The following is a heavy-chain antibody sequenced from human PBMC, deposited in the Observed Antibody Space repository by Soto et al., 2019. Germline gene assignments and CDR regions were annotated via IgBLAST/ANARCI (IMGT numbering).Heavy chain of an antibody. D-gene: IGHD6-6*01. J-gene: IGHJ6*03. CDR2: TRNKANSYTT. CDR1: GFTFSDHY. Sequence: EVQLVESGGGLVQPGGSLRLSCAASGFTFSDHYMDWVRQAPGKGLEWVGRTRNKANSYTTEYAASVKGRFTISRDDSKNSLYLQMNSLKTEDTAVYYCARDLPVHYYYYMDVWGKGTTVTVSS. V-gene: IGHV3-72*01. CDR3: ARDLPVHYYYYMDV.